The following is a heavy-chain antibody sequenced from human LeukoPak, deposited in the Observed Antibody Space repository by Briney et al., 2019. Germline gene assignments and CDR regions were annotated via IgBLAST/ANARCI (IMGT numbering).Heavy chain of an antibody. D-gene: IGHD2-15*01. CDR1: GVTFSRFE. CDR3: AMVTLATPFDY. Sequence: GRPLSLSCAASGVTFSRFEKLWVRQAPGKGLEWVAVISNDGSTKFYRDSVKGRFTISRDNSKNTLYLQMSSLRAEDTAVYYCAMVTLATPFDYWGQGTLVTVSS. CDR2: ISNDGSTK. V-gene: IGHV3-30*03. J-gene: IGHJ4*02.